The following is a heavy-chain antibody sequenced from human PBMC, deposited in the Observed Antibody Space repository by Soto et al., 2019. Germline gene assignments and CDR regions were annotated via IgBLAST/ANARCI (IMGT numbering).Heavy chain of an antibody. CDR3: ARASGSSYWFDP. V-gene: IGHV1-18*01. J-gene: IGHJ5*02. CDR1: GVTITSYG. D-gene: IGHD1-26*01. Sequence: GALVKVSLEASGVTITSYGICSVRQAPGQGLEWMGWISAYNGNTNYAQKLQGRVTMTTDTSTSTAYMELRSLRSDDTAVYYCARASGSSYWFDPWGQGTLVTVSS. CDR2: ISAYNGNT.